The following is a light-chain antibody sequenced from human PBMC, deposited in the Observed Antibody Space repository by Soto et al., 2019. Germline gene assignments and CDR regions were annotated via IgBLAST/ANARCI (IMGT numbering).Light chain of an antibody. J-gene: IGKJ4*01. CDR1: QSVSCY. CDR3: QQYNNWPRAT. Sequence: EIVMTQSPATLSLSPWESVTLSCRASQSVSCYLAWYQQKPGQAPRLLMFGTSTRATGFPARFSGSGSGTEFNLTISSLQSEDFAIYYCQQYNNWPRATFGGGTKVDI. V-gene: IGKV3-15*01. CDR2: GTS.